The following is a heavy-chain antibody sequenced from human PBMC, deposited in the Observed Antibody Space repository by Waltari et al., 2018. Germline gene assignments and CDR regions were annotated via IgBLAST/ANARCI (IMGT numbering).Heavy chain of an antibody. V-gene: IGHV4-61*09. CDR1: GGSISSGNYF. CDR3: ARGGLTGIDY. CDR2: IYTSGST. D-gene: IGHD1-20*01. Sequence: QVQLQESGPGLVKPSQTLSLPCTFSGGSISSGNYFWSWIRQPAGKGLEWIGYIYTSGSTNYNPSLKSRVTISVDTSKNQFSLKLSSVTAADTAVYYCARGGLTGIDYWGQGTLVTVSS. J-gene: IGHJ4*02.